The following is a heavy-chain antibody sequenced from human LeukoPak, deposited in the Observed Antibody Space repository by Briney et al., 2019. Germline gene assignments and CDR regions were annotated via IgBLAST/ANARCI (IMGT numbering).Heavy chain of an antibody. CDR1: GFTFSSYS. J-gene: IGHJ4*02. D-gene: IGHD6-13*01. CDR2: ISGSGSST. Sequence: PGGSLRLSCAASGFTFSSYSMNWVRQAPGKGLEWVSAISGSGSSTYYADSVKGRFTISRDNSKNTLYLQMNSLRAEDTAVYYCAKGSAAAGLIDYWGQGTLVTVSS. CDR3: AKGSAAAGLIDY. V-gene: IGHV3-23*01.